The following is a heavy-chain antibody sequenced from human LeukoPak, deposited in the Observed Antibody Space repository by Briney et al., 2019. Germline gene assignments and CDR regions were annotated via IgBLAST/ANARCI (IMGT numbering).Heavy chain of an antibody. D-gene: IGHD6-25*01. CDR3: AKSVGNPSGCFDY. CDR1: GFTFDDYA. Sequence: GGSLRLSCAASGFTFDDYAINWVRQAPGKGLEWVSTITGSGGNTYYADSVKGRFTISRDNSKNTLYLQMNSLTVEDTAVYYCAKSVGNPSGCFDYWGQGSLVTVSS. CDR2: ITGSGGNT. J-gene: IGHJ4*02. V-gene: IGHV3-23*01.